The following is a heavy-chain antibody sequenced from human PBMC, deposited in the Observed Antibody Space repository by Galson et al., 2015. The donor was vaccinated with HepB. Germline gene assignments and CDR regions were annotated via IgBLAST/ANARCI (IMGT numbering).Heavy chain of an antibody. CDR1: GGSFSGYY. CDR3: ARGPLLGGLDY. Sequence: ETLSLTCAVYGGSFSGYYWSWIRQPPGKGLEWIGEINHSGSTNYSPSLKSRVTILVDTSKNQFSLKLTSVTAADTAVYYCARGPLLGGLDYWGQGNLVTVSS. J-gene: IGHJ4*02. V-gene: IGHV4-34*01. CDR2: INHSGST.